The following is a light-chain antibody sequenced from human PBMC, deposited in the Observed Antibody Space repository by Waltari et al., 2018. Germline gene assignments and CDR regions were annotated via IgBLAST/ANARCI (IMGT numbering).Light chain of an antibody. J-gene: IGLJ1*01. Sequence: QSALTQPASVSGSPGESITISCTGTSTDIGGYVYVSWYQQHPDKPPKLIISEVNSRPSGVSARFSGSRSGNTAPLTISGLQAEDAADYYCSSYTSSDTLVLGTGTKVIVL. CDR3: SSYTSSDTLV. CDR1: STDIGGYVY. CDR2: EVN. V-gene: IGLV2-14*01.